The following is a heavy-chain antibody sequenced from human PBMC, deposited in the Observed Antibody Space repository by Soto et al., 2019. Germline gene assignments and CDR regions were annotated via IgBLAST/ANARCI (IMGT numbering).Heavy chain of an antibody. V-gene: IGHV4-31*03. CDR3: ARDPRCAYYHDH. D-gene: IGHD3-3*01. CDR2: IYYTGNT. CDR1: GGSVSSGSYY. J-gene: IGHJ4*02. Sequence: PSETLSLTCTVSGGSVSSGSYYRSWIRQHPGRGLEWIGYIYYTGNTYYNPSLKSRLATSVDTSKTQFPLKLTSVTAADTAWYYCARDPRCAYYHDHWGQGTLVTVSS.